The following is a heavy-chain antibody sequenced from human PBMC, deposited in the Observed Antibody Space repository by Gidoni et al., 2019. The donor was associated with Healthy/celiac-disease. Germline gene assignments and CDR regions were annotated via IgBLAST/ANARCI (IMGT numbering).Heavy chain of an antibody. V-gene: IGHV3-23*01. Sequence: EVQLLESGGGLVQPGGSLRLSCAASGFTFGSYAMCWVRQAPGTGLAWRSAISGSGGSTYYADSVKGRFTISRDNSKNTLYLQMNSLRAEDTAVYYCAKVGGVRWTWYFDLWGRGTLVTVSS. CDR2: ISGSGGST. CDR1: GFTFGSYA. D-gene: IGHD3-3*01. J-gene: IGHJ2*01. CDR3: AKVGGVRWTWYFDL.